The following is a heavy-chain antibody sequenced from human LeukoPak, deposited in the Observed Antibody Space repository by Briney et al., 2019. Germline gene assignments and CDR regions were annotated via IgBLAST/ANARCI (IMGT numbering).Heavy chain of an antibody. V-gene: IGHV4-59*01. J-gene: IGHJ3*01. D-gene: IGHD3-10*01. Sequence: SETLSLTCTVSGGSIRSYYWSWIRQPPGKGLEWIGYVYYTGSTNYNPSLKSRVTISLDTSKNQFSLELSSVTAADTAVYYCARDRGVGGSAAIDAFDVWGQGTMATVSS. CDR2: VYYTGST. CDR1: GGSIRSYY. CDR3: ARDRGVGGSAAIDAFDV.